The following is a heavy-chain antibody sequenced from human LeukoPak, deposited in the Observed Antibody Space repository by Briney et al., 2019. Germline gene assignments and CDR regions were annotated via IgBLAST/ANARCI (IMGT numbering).Heavy chain of an antibody. J-gene: IGHJ4*02. Sequence: SGGSLRLSCAASGFTFSSYSMNWVRQAPGTGLEWVSSISSTSSSITYADSVKGRFIISRDNANNSMYLQMDSLRAEDTAVYYCARDIGSYVWGSYRYTGLDYWGQGTLVTVSS. V-gene: IGHV3-21*01. D-gene: IGHD3-16*02. CDR1: GFTFSSYS. CDR2: ISSTSSSI. CDR3: ARDIGSYVWGSYRYTGLDY.